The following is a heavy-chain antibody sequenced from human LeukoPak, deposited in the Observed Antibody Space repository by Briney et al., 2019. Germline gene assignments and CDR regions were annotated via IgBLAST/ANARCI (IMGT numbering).Heavy chain of an antibody. CDR3: AKDRGPPNRLVTTKGYFDF. D-gene: IGHD3-9*01. CDR2: ISSYNGNT. CDR1: GYTFTTYG. J-gene: IGHJ4*02. V-gene: IGHV1-18*01. Sequence: ASVKVSCKASGYTFTTYGINWVRQAPGQGLEWMGWISSYNGNTDSAQKLQGRVTMTTDTSTSTAYMELRSLRSDDTAVYYCAKDRGPPNRLVTTKGYFDFWGQGTLVTVSS.